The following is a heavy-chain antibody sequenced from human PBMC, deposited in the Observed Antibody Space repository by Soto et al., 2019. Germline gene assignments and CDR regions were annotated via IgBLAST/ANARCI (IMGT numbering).Heavy chain of an antibody. CDR3: ARPIAVAGTMIGQLDY. Sequence: SVKVSCKASGGTFSSYAISWVRQAPGQGLEWMGGIIPIFGTANYAQKFQGRVTITADESTSTAYMELSSLRSEDTAVYYCARPIAVAGTMIGQLDYWGQGTLVTVSS. V-gene: IGHV1-69*13. CDR1: GGTFSSYA. D-gene: IGHD6-19*01. J-gene: IGHJ4*02. CDR2: IIPIFGTA.